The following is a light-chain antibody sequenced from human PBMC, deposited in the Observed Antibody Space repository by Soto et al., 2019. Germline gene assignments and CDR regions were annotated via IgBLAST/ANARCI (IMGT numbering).Light chain of an antibody. J-gene: IGKJ1*01. CDR3: QQYGSSGT. CDR1: QSVSSSY. V-gene: IGKV3-20*01. Sequence: EIVMTQSPATLSLSPGERATLSCRASQSVSSSYLAWYQQKPGQAPRLLIYNASNRATGIPARFSGSGSGTDFTLTISILEPEDFAVYYCQQYGSSGTFGQGTKVDIK. CDR2: NAS.